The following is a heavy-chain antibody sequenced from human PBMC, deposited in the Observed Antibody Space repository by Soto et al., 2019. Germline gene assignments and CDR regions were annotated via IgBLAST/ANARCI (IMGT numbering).Heavy chain of an antibody. CDR3: GRGPSPRAPAGGTPYYYAMDV. CDR2: MNPINGAT. J-gene: IGHJ6*02. Sequence: ASVKVSCKASGYDFTAYDINGVRQASGQGLEWMGWMNPINGATGSARRFQGRVSMTRNTATNTAYLELTSLRSADTAVYYCGRGPSPRAPAGGTPYYYAMDVWGQGTTVTVSS. V-gene: IGHV1-8*02. D-gene: IGHD6-13*01. CDR1: GYDFTAYD.